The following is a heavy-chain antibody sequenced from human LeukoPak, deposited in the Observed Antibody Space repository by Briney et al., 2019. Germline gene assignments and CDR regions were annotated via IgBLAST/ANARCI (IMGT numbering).Heavy chain of an antibody. CDR1: GFTFSSYW. J-gene: IGHJ5*02. D-gene: IGHD1-26*01. V-gene: IGHV3-74*01. CDR2: IHRDGSST. CDR3: ALLHSESNFVDP. Sequence: GGSLRLSCAASGFTFSSYWMHWVRQAPGKGLVWVSRIHRDGSSTNYGDSVKGRFTISRDNANNMLYLQMSSLSPEDTAVYYCALLHSESNFVDPWGQGTLVTVSS.